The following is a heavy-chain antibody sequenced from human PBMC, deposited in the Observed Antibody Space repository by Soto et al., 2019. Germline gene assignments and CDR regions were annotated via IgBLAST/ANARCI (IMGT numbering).Heavy chain of an antibody. CDR2: IYYSGST. CDR3: ARDRHRTDAFDI. CDR1: GGSISSGGYY. J-gene: IGHJ3*02. Sequence: QVQLQESGPGLVKSAQTLSLTCTVSGGSISSGGYYWSWIRQHPGKGLEWIGYIYYSGSTNYNPSLKSRVTISVDTSKNQFSLKLSSVSAADTALYYCARDRHRTDAFDIWGQGTMVTVSS. D-gene: IGHD6-6*01. V-gene: IGHV4-31*03.